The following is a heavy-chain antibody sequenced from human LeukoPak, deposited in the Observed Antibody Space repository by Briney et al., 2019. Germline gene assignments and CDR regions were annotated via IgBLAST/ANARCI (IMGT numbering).Heavy chain of an antibody. V-gene: IGHV3-23*01. Sequence: GGSLRLSCAASGYTFSYYAMTWVRQAPGKGPEGVSGITDSGSRTSYADSVKGRFTISRDNSKNTLFLQMSSLRAEDTALYYCALRGTTALNAFDIWGQGTMVTVSS. CDR1: GYTFSYYA. CDR2: ITDSGSRT. J-gene: IGHJ3*02. CDR3: ALRGTTALNAFDI. D-gene: IGHD1/OR15-1a*01.